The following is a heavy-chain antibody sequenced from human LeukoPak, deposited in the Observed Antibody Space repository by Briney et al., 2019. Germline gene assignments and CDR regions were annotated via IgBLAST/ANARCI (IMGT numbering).Heavy chain of an antibody. J-gene: IGHJ5*01. CDR2: INANSGTT. CDR1: EFAFSVYA. D-gene: IGHD6-19*01. Sequence: PGGSLRLSCTASEFAFSVYAMSWLRQPPGKGLEWVSTINANSGTTSYAASVRGRFTISRDNSKNTLYLQLNTLRADDTATYYCAKPISGGLAVTADWFHPWGQGTLVVVSS. V-gene: IGHV3-23*01. CDR3: AKPISGGLAVTADWFHP.